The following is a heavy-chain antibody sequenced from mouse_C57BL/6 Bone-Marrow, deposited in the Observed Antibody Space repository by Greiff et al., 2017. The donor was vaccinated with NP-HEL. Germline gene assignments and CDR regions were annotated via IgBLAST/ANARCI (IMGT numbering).Heavy chain of an antibody. J-gene: IGHJ4*01. D-gene: IGHD3-1*01. CDR2: IRNKANGYTT. Sequence: EVQRVESGGGLVQPGGSLSLSCAASGFTFTDYYMSWVRQPPGKALEWLGFIRNKANGYTTEYSASVKGRFTISRDNSQSILYLQVNALRAEDSATYYCARYGLGARYYWGQGTSVTVSS. V-gene: IGHV7-3*01. CDR1: GFTFTDYY. CDR3: ARYGLGARYY.